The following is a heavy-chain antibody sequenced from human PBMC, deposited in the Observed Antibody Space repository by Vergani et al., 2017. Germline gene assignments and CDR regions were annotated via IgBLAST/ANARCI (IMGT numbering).Heavy chain of an antibody. CDR3: TKGSRGYTGYFFDY. Sequence: EVELVESGGGLVQRGGSLRLVCAASGFSVSSDFVSWVRQAPGGGLEWVSVIYGSTAMTYYADYVKGRFTMSRVDAENTLHLQMNSLRADDTAVYYCTKGSRGYTGYFFDYWGQGTLATVSS. CDR2: IYGSTAMT. D-gene: IGHD5-12*01. J-gene: IGHJ4*02. V-gene: IGHV3-66*01. CDR1: GFSVSSDF.